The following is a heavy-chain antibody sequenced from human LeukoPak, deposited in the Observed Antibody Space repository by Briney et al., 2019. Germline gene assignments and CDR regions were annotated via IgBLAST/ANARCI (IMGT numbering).Heavy chain of an antibody. V-gene: IGHV5-51*01. D-gene: IGHD7-27*01. CDR1: GYRFNKYW. CDR3: ARQTGDKGIDT. J-gene: IGHJ5*02. CDR2: IKPGYSDT. Sequence: GESPKTFLKGPGYRFNKYWIGWERQMPGKGPEGMGSIKPGYSDTRYSASFEGQVTISADKSINSAYLQWSSLRASDTAIYYCARQTGDKGIDTWGQGTLVTVSS.